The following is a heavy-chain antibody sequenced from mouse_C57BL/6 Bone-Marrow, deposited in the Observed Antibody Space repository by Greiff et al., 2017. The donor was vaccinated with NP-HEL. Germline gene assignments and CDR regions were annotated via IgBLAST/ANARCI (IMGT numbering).Heavy chain of an antibody. CDR2: IYPRDGST. V-gene: IGHV1-85*01. D-gene: IGHD1-1*01. J-gene: IGHJ4*01. Sequence: QVQLKESGPELVKPGASVKLSCKASGYTFTSYDINWVKQRPGQGLEWIGWIYPRDGSTKYNEKFKGKATLTVDTSSSTAYMELHSLTSEDSAVYFCARAGFITTVVAHYYAMDYWGQGTSVTVSS. CDR3: ARAGFITTVVAHYYAMDY. CDR1: GYTFTSYD.